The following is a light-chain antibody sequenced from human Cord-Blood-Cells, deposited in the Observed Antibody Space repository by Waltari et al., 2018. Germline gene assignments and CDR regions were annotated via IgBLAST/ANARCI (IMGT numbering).Light chain of an antibody. Sequence: DVVMTQSPLSLPVTLGQPASISCRSSQSLVHSDGNTYLNWFQQRPGQSPRRLIYEYSQRYCGVPDICGGSGSGDDITLKSSRVDAEDVGVYYCMQGTHWPRTFGQGTKVEIK. CDR2: EYS. CDR1: QSLVHSDGNTY. CDR3: MQGTHWPRT. J-gene: IGKJ1*01. V-gene: IGKV2-30*02.